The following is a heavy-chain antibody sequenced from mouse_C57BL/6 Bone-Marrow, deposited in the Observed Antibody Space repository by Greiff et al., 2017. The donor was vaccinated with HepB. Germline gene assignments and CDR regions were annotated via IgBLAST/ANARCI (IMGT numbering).Heavy chain of an antibody. CDR1: GFSFNTYA. D-gene: IGHD1-1*01. Sequence: EVKLVESGGGLVQPKGSLKLSCAASGFSFNTYAMNWVRQAPGKGLEWVARIRSKSNNDATYYADSVKDRFTISRDDSESMLYLQMNNLKTEDTAMYYCVRDYYGSSWYFDVWGTGTTVTVSS. CDR3: VRDYYGSSWYFDV. J-gene: IGHJ1*03. CDR2: IRSKSNNDAT. V-gene: IGHV10-1*01.